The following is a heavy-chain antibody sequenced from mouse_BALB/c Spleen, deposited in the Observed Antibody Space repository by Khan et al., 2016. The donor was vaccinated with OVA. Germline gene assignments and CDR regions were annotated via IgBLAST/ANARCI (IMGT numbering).Heavy chain of an antibody. CDR2: INTYTGEP. J-gene: IGHJ1*01. D-gene: IGHD1-1*02. CDR1: GYTFTNYG. CDR3: ASGGYWYFDV. Sequence: QIQLVQSGPELKKPGETVKISCKASGYTFTNYGMNWVKQAPGKGLKWMGWINTYTGEPTYADDFKGRFVFSLETSASTAYLQINNLKNEDTATXFCASGGYWYFDVWGAGTTVTVSS. V-gene: IGHV9-3-1*01.